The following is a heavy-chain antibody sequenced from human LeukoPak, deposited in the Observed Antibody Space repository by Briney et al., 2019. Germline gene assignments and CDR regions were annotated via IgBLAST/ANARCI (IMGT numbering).Heavy chain of an antibody. D-gene: IGHD4-17*01. CDR2: ISGSGGST. CDR3: AKERAPRVTTGGFDY. Sequence: GGSLRLSCAASGFTFISYAMSWVRQAPGKGLEWVSVISGSGGSTYYADSVKGRFTISRDNSKNTLYLQMSSLRAEDTAVYYCAKERAPRVTTGGFDYWGQGTLVTVSS. CDR1: GFTFISYA. V-gene: IGHV3-23*01. J-gene: IGHJ4*02.